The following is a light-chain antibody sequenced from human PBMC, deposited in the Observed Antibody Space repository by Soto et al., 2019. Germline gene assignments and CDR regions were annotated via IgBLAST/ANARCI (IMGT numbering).Light chain of an antibody. V-gene: IGKV1-39*01. CDR1: QSISRY. CDR2: SAS. Sequence: DIQMTQSPSSLSASVGDRVTVTCRAGQSISRYLNWYQQRPGKAPNLLIYSASSLQTGFPSRFSGSGSGTDFTPTITILQPEYLATFYRQQSYNGPFTFGPGTKV. CDR3: QQSYNGPFT. J-gene: IGKJ3*01.